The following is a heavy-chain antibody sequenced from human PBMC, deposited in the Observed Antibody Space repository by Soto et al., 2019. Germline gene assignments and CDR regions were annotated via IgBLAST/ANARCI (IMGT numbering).Heavy chain of an antibody. CDR3: TPGLSSGPSYFDY. V-gene: IGHV3-15*01. J-gene: IGHJ4*02. CDR2: VKRTTDGGTT. Sequence: QLVESGGGLVKPGESLRLSCTASGFTFSDAWMSWVRQTPGKGLEWVGRVKRTTDGGTTDYAAPVKGRFTISRDDSKDTLYLQMNSLKTEDTAVYFCTPGLSSGPSYFDYWGQGTLVTVSS. D-gene: IGHD3-22*01. CDR1: GFTFSDAW.